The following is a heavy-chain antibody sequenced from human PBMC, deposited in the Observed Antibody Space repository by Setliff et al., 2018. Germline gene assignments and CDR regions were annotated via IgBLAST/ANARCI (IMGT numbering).Heavy chain of an antibody. V-gene: IGHV3-33*08. CDR1: GFTFSSYR. Sequence: GGSLRLSCAASGFTFSSYRMHWVRQAPGKGLEWVAVIWDDGGNKYHADSVKGRFTISRDNSKNTLYLQMNSLRPEDTTVYYCARVGAGYYDSSGPATYFDYWGQGTLVT. D-gene: IGHD3-22*01. J-gene: IGHJ4*02. CDR2: IWDDGGNK. CDR3: ARVGAGYYDSSGPATYFDY.